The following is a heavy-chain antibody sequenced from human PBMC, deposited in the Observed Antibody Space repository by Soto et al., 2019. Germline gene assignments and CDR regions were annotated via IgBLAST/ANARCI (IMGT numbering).Heavy chain of an antibody. CDR3: AREGYGGNPLDY. CDR2: IWYDGSNK. V-gene: IGHV3-33*01. Sequence: GGSLRLSCAASGFTFSSYGMHWVRQAPGKGLEWVAVIWYDGSNKYYADSVKGRFTISRDNSKNTLYLQMYSLRAEDTAVYYCAREGYGGNPLDYWGQGTLVTVT. D-gene: IGHD4-17*01. J-gene: IGHJ4*02. CDR1: GFTFSSYG.